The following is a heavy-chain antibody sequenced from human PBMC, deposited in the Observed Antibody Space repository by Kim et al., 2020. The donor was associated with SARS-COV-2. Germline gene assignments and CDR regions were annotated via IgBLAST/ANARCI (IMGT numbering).Heavy chain of an antibody. J-gene: IGHJ6*02. CDR2: ISYDGSNK. V-gene: IGHV3-30-3*02. Sequence: GGSLRLSCAASGFTFSSYAMHWVRQAPGKGLEWVAVISYDGSNKYYADSVKGRFTISRDNSKNTLYLQMNSLRAEDTAVYYCAKQLLAKYYYYYYGMDVWGQGTTVTVSS. CDR1: GFTFSSYA. D-gene: IGHD2-2*01. CDR3: AKQLLAKYYYYYYGMDV.